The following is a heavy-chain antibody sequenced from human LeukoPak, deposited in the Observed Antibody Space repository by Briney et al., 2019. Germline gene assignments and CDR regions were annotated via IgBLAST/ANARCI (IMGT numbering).Heavy chain of an antibody. CDR3: ARATGPRNYYDSSGYWFSNYYYYGMDV. V-gene: IGHV3-66*02. Sequence: PGGSLRLSCAASGFTFSSNYMSWVRQAPGKGLEWVSVIYSGGSTYYADSVTGRFTISRDNSKNTLYLQMNSLRAEDTAVYYCARATGPRNYYDSSGYWFSNYYYYGMDVWGQGTTVTV. D-gene: IGHD3-22*01. J-gene: IGHJ6*02. CDR1: GFTFSSNY. CDR2: IYSGGST.